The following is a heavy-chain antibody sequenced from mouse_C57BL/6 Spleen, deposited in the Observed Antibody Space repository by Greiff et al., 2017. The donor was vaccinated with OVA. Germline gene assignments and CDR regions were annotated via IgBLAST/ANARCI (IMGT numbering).Heavy chain of an antibody. V-gene: IGHV1-15*01. CDR3: TRGDTTVVATGVFDY. J-gene: IGHJ2*01. D-gene: IGHD1-1*01. Sequence: QVQLQQSGAELVRPGASVTLSCKASGYTFTDYEMHWVKQTPVHGLEWIGAIDPETGGTAYNQKFKGKAILTADKSSSTAYMELRSLTSEDSAVYYCTRGDTTVVATGVFDYWGRGTTLTVSS. CDR2: IDPETGGT. CDR1: GYTFTDYE.